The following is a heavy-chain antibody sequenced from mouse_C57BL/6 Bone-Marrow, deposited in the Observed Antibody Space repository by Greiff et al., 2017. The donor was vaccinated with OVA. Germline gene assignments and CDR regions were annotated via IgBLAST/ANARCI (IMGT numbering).Heavy chain of an antibody. J-gene: IGHJ2*01. Sequence: VKLVESGAELVKPGASVKMSCKASGYTFTTYPIEWMKQNHGKSLEWIGNFHPYNDDTKYNEKFKGKATLTVEKSSSTVYLELSRLTSDDSAVYYCAIFPIYYDYGRALDYWGQGTTLTVSS. D-gene: IGHD2-4*01. V-gene: IGHV1-47*01. CDR2: FHPYNDDT. CDR1: GYTFTTYP. CDR3: AIFPIYYDYGRALDY.